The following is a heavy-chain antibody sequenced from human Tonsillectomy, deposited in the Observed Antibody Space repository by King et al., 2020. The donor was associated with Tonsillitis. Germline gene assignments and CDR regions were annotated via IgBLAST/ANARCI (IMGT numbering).Heavy chain of an antibody. V-gene: IGHV2-70*01. Sequence: TLKESGPALVKPPQTLTLTCTFSGFSLTTSGMCVSWLRQPPGKALEWLALIDWEDDKYYNTSLKTRLTISKDTSKNQVVLTMTNIDPVDTATYYCARTFRTSVTTLTDWFDPWGQGTLVTVSS. CDR2: IDWEDDK. CDR3: ARTFRTSVTTLTDWFDP. J-gene: IGHJ5*02. D-gene: IGHD4-11*01. CDR1: GFSLTTSGMC.